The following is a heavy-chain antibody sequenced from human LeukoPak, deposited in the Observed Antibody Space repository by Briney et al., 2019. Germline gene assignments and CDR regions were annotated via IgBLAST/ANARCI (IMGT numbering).Heavy chain of an antibody. CDR3: ARHKPVRYFDWVHDVFDI. J-gene: IGHJ3*02. CDR2: IYPGDSDI. V-gene: IGHV5-51*01. D-gene: IGHD3-9*01. Sequence: GESLKISCKGSGYDFSSHWVGWVRQMPGKGLEWMGIIYPGDSDIRYSPSFQGQVTISADKSISTAYLQWSSLKASDTAMYYCARHKPVRYFDWVHDVFDIWGQGTMVTVSS. CDR1: GYDFSSHW.